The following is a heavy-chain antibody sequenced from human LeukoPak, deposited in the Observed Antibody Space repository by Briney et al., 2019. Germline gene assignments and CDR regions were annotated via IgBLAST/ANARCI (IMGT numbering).Heavy chain of an antibody. D-gene: IGHD4-17*01. CDR3: MGADYGGH. CDR1: GGSIISNNW. Sequence: PSGTLSLTCAVSGGSIISNNWWSWVRQPSGKGLEWIGEIWHSGTTNYNPSLKSRVTISVDKSKNQFSLKLSSVAAADTAVYYCMGADYGGHWGQGTLATVSS. V-gene: IGHV4-4*02. J-gene: IGHJ4*02. CDR2: IWHSGTT.